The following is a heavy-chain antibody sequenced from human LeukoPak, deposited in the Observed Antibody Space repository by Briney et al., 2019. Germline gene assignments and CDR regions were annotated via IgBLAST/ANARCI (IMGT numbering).Heavy chain of an antibody. CDR3: ARGGLESPWSGYNTPDF. Sequence: GGSLRLSCAASGFIFSNFDMHWVRQAPGKGLEYVSSINTGGGRTYYAAYVKGRFTISRDAVKDTLYLQMSSVRIEDTAVYYCARGGLESPWSGYNTPDFWGQGTLVAV. CDR1: GFIFSNFD. D-gene: IGHD3-3*01. CDR2: INTGGGRT. V-gene: IGHV3-64*02. J-gene: IGHJ4*02.